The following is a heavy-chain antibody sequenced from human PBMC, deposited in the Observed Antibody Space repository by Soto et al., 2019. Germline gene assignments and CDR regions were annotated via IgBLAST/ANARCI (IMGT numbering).Heavy chain of an antibody. CDR2: IWQDGRND. J-gene: IGHJ4*02. Sequence: QVQLVESGGGVVQPGTALRLSCAASGFTFSTYGMHWVRQAPGKGLEWVAMIWQDGRNDYYGDSVKGRFSVSRDNSKNTLSLQMSGLRAEDTALYYCARGRYSKYLGLYIDVWGQGTLVTVSS. CDR3: ARGRYSKYLGLYIDV. CDR1: GFTFSTYG. D-gene: IGHD1-26*01. V-gene: IGHV3-33*01.